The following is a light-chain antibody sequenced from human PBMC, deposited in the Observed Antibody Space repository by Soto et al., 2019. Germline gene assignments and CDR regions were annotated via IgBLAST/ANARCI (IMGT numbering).Light chain of an antibody. CDR1: QSVSTR. CDR2: DIS. J-gene: IGKJ5*01. CDR3: QQRSHWPPVT. Sequence: EIVLTQSPATLSLSPGEGATLSCRASQSVSTRLAWYQQKPGQAPRLLIYDISTRAPGIPARFSGSGSATDFTLTISSLEPDDFAIYHCQQRSHWPPVTFGQGIRLEI. V-gene: IGKV3-11*01.